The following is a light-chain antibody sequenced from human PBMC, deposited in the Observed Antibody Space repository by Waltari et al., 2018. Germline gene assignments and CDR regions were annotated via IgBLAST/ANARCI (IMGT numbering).Light chain of an antibody. J-gene: IGLJ2*01. CDR3: QAWDSSSHVT. V-gene: IGLV3-1*01. CDR1: ELGEKY. Sequence: SYDLTQPTSVSVSPGQTASIPCSGDELGEKYVSWFQQKPGQSPVLVIYEDNKRPSGIPDRISGSNSGNTATLTISGTQAMDEADYYCQAWDSSSHVTFGGGSKLTVL. CDR2: EDN.